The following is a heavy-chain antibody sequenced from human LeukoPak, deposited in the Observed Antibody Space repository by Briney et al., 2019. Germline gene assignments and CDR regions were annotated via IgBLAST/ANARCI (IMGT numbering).Heavy chain of an antibody. J-gene: IGHJ4*02. D-gene: IGHD3-22*01. CDR2: IYTSGST. CDR1: GGSISSYY. Sequence: PSETLSLTCTVSGGSISSYYWSWLRQPAGKGLEWIGRIYTSGSTNYNPSLKSRVTMSVDTSKNQFSLKLNSVTAADTAVYYCARGYYYDSSGYDYWGQGTLVTVSS. CDR3: ARGYYYDSSGYDY. V-gene: IGHV4-4*07.